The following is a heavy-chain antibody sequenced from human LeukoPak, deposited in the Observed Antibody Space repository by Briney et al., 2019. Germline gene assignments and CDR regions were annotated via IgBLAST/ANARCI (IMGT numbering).Heavy chain of an antibody. Sequence: SETLSLTCTVSGGSISSSSYYWGWIRQPPRKGLEWIGSIYYSGSTYYNPSLKSRVTISVDTSKNQLSLKLRSVTAADTAVYYCATLPNVLRYFDWGYWGQGTLVTVSS. J-gene: IGHJ4*02. CDR3: ATLPNVLRYFDWGY. D-gene: IGHD3-9*01. V-gene: IGHV4-39*01. CDR2: IYYSGST. CDR1: GGSISSSSYY.